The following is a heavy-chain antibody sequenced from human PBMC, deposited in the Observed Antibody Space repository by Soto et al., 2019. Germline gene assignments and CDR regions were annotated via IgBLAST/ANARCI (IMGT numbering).Heavy chain of an antibody. J-gene: IGHJ4*02. D-gene: IGHD1-26*01. V-gene: IGHV3-30*03. CDR1: GFTFSSYG. CDR2: ISYDGSNK. Sequence: GGSLRLSCAASGFTFSSYGMHWVRQAPGKGLEWVAVISYDGSNKYYADSVKGRFTISRDNSKNTLYLQMNRLRAEDTAVYYCATDLQSGAADYWGQGTLVTVSS. CDR3: ATDLQSGAADY.